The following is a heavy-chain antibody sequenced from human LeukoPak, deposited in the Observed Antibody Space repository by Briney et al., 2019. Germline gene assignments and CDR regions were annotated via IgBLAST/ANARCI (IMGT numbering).Heavy chain of an antibody. CDR1: GLTVSSNC. J-gene: IGHJ6*03. D-gene: IGHD6-6*01. V-gene: IGHV3-66*02. Sequence: GGSLRLSCAASGLTVSSNCMSWVRQAPGKGLEGVSVIYSYGSTYYADSVKGRFTISRDNSKNTLYLQMNSLRVEDTAVYYCARLGGKQLVRYYQYYMDVWGKGTTVTVSS. CDR3: ARLGGKQLVRYYQYYMDV. CDR2: IYSYGST.